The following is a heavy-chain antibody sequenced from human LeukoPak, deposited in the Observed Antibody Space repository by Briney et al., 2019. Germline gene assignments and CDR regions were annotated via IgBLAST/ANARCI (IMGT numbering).Heavy chain of an antibody. J-gene: IGHJ6*03. CDR2: INHSGST. CDR1: GGSFSGYY. D-gene: IGHD2-15*01. CDR3: ARGHCSGGSCYSYYYYYYMDV. V-gene: IGHV4-34*01. Sequence: SETLSLTCAVYGGSFSGYYWSWIRQPPGKGLEWIGEINHSGSTNYNPSLKSRVTISVDTSKNQFFLKLSSVTAADTAVYYCARGHCSGGSCYSYYYYYYMDVWGKGTTVTVSS.